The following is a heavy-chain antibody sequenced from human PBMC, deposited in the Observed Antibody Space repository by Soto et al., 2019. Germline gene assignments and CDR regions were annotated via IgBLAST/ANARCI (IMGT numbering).Heavy chain of an antibody. Sequence: SGPTLVNPTQTLTLTCTFSGFSLSTSGVGVGWIRQPPGKALEWLALIYWNDDKRYSPSLKSRLTITKDTSKSQVVLTMTNMDPVDTATYYCAHARTSLAARFLGRDDHFDYWGQGTLVTVSS. V-gene: IGHV2-5*01. J-gene: IGHJ4*02. CDR2: IYWNDDK. D-gene: IGHD6-6*01. CDR1: GFSLSTSGVG. CDR3: AHARTSLAARFLGRDDHFDY.